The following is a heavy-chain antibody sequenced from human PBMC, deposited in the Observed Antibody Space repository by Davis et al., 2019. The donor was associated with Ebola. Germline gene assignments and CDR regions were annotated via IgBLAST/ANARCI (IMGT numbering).Heavy chain of an antibody. CDR2: ISSDAAKT. Sequence: GESLKISCAASGFTFSSYAMSWVRQSPGKGLEWVSTISSDAAKTYYADSVLGRFTISRDNSKNTLSLQMNSLRGDDTAIYFCAKGLFRFLDAWGQGTLATVSS. V-gene: IGHV3-23*01. CDR1: GFTFSSYA. CDR3: AKGLFRFLDA. D-gene: IGHD3-3*01. J-gene: IGHJ4*02.